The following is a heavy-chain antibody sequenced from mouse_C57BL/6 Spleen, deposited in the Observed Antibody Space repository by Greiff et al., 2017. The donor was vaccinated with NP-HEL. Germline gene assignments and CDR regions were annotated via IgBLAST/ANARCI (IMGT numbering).Heavy chain of an antibody. V-gene: IGHV1-52*01. CDR1: GYTFTSYW. J-gene: IGHJ4*01. CDR3: ARYTTEYYAMDY. CDR2: IDPSDSET. D-gene: IGHD1-1*01. Sequence: VKLMESGAELVRPGSSVKLSCKASGYTFTSYWMHWVKQRPIQGLEWIGNIDPSDSETHYNQKFKDKATLTVDKSSSTAYMQLSSLTSEDSAVYYCARYTTEYYAMDYWGQGTSVTVSS.